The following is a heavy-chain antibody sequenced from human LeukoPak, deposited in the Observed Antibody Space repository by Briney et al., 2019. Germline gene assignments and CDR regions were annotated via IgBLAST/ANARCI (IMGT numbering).Heavy chain of an antibody. CDR3: ARDLDGSGSYYTDY. J-gene: IGHJ4*02. D-gene: IGHD3-10*01. Sequence: ASVKVSCKASGYTFTSCGISWVRQAPGQGLEWMGWISPYNGKTNYAQKLQGRVTMTTDTSTSTAYMELRSLRSDDTAVYYRARDLDGSGSYYTDYWGQGTLVTVSS. CDR2: ISPYNGKT. CDR1: GYTFTSCG. V-gene: IGHV1-18*01.